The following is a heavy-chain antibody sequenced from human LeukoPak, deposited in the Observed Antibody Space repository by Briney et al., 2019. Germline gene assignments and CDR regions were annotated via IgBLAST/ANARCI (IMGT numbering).Heavy chain of an antibody. CDR1: GGTFSSYA. CDR2: IIPIFGTA. J-gene: IGHJ4*02. Sequence: VASVKVSCKASGGTFSSYATSGVRQAPGQGLEWMGGIIPIFGTANYAQKFQGRVTITTDESTSTAYMELSSLRSEDTAVYYCARVATIEYYFDYWGQGTLVTVSS. V-gene: IGHV1-69*05. D-gene: IGHD5-12*01. CDR3: ARVATIEYYFDY.